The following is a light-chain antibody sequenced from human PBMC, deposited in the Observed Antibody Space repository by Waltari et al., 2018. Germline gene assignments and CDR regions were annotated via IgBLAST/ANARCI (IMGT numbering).Light chain of an antibody. CDR3: QTWDSNIFV. Sequence: SFELTQPSSVSVSPGQTASIACPGEHLGSKWTSWYQQKAGQSPVLVIYADSERPPGVPGRFSAARSGDTVTLNISGTQDLDEADYYCQTWDSNIFVFGPGTKVTVL. CDR1: HLGSKW. J-gene: IGLJ1*01. V-gene: IGLV3-1*01. CDR2: ADS.